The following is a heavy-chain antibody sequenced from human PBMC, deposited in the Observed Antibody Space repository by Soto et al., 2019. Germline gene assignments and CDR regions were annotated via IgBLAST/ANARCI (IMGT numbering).Heavy chain of an antibody. V-gene: IGHV4-30-4*01. CDR3: ATMGTPATGLYFFDY. CDR2: ISYSGST. Sequence: QVQLQESGPGLVKPSQTLSLTCTVSGGSISSGNYYWSWIRQPPGKGLEWFGFISYSGSTYYSTSLKCRVTISVDTSKGQFSLNLGFVTAADTAVYCCATMGTPATGLYFFDYWGQGSLVTVSS. D-gene: IGHD2-15*01. J-gene: IGHJ4*02. CDR1: GGSISSGNYY.